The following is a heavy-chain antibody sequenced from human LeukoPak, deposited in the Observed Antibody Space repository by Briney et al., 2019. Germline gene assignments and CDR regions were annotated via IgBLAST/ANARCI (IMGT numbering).Heavy chain of an antibody. CDR1: GGSFSGYY. CDR2: INHSGST. J-gene: IGHJ4*02. D-gene: IGHD3-22*01. V-gene: IGHV4-34*01. Sequence: PSETLSLTCAVYGGSFSGYYWSWIRQPPGKGLEWIGEINHSGSTNYNPSLKSRVTISVDTSKNQFSLKLSSVTAADTAVYYCARVYYYDSSDYYKIGYFDYWGQGTLVTVSS. CDR3: ARVYYYDSSDYYKIGYFDY.